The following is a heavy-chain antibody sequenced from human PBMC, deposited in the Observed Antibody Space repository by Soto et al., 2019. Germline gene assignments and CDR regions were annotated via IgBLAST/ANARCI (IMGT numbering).Heavy chain of an antibody. D-gene: IGHD2-15*01. Sequence: QVQLVESGGGVVQPGRSLRLSCAASGFTFSNYAMYWVRQAPGKGLEWVAVISYDGNNKYYADSVKGRFTISRDNSKNTLYLKMNSLRAEDTAVYYCARAGWDGGTCYTLVGLRYGMDVWGQGTTVTVSS. CDR3: ARAGWDGGTCYTLVGLRYGMDV. V-gene: IGHV3-30-3*01. CDR1: GFTFSNYA. J-gene: IGHJ6*02. CDR2: ISYDGNNK.